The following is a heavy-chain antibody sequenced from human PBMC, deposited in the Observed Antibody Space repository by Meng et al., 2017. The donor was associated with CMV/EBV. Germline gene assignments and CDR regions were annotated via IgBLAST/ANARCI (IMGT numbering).Heavy chain of an antibody. Sequence: SVKVSCKASGGTFSSYAISWVRQAAGQGLEWMGGIIPILGIANYAQKFQGRVTITADKSTSTAYMELSSLRSEDTAVYYCARDPERYNWTYAYYGMDVWGQGTTVTVSS. CDR2: IIPILGIA. J-gene: IGHJ6*02. CDR1: GGTFSSYA. V-gene: IGHV1-69*10. CDR3: ARDPERYNWTYAYYGMDV. D-gene: IGHD1-7*01.